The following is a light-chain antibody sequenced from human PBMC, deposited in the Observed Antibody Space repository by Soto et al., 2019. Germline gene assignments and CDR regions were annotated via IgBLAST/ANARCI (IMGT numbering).Light chain of an antibody. CDR3: QQSYTTPFT. J-gene: IGKJ3*01. CDR1: QSISSY. CDR2: GAS. Sequence: DIQMTQSPSSLSASIGDRVTITCRASQSISSYLNWYQQKPGKAPKFLIYGASSLQSGVPSRFSGSGSGTDFTLTISSLQPEDFATYYCQQSYTTPFTVGPGTKVDIK. V-gene: IGKV1-39*01.